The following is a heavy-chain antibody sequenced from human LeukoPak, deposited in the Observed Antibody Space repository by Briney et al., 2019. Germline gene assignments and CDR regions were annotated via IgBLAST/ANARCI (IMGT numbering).Heavy chain of an antibody. J-gene: IGHJ4*02. D-gene: IGHD2-2*01. Sequence: GGSLRLSCAASGFTFNSYWMHWVRQAPGKGLVWVSRIKGDVSYANYADSVKGRFTISRDNAKNSLYLQMNSLRAEDTAVYYCARDGQDIVVVPAANESYYFDYWGQGTLVTVSS. V-gene: IGHV3-74*01. CDR1: GFTFNSYW. CDR2: IKGDVSYA. CDR3: ARDGQDIVVVPAANESYYFDY.